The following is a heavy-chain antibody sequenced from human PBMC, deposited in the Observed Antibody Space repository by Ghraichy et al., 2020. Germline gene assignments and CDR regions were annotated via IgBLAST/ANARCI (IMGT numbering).Heavy chain of an antibody. D-gene: IGHD6-19*01. CDR1: GFTFSSYE. CDR3: ARARIEVAGTGNFDI. Sequence: GGSLRLSCEASGFTFSSYEINWVRQAPGKGLEWVSNIGGRGNNIQFADSVKGRFTISRDNAKNSLYLQMNSLRVEDTAVYYCARARIEVAGTGNFDIWGRGTMVTVSS. CDR2: IGGRGNNI. J-gene: IGHJ3*02. V-gene: IGHV3-48*03.